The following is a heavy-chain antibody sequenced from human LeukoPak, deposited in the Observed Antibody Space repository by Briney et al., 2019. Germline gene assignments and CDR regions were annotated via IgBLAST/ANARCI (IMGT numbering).Heavy chain of an antibody. CDR3: ARVGRGVYGMDV. Sequence: PGGSLRPSCAASGFTFSIHGMNWVRQAPGKGLEWVSYIINSGGTVYYTDSVQGRFTISRDNARNSLFLQMNSLRDEGTAVYYCARVGRGVYGMDVWGQGTTVTVSS. CDR2: IINSGGTV. CDR1: GFTFSIHG. V-gene: IGHV3-48*02. D-gene: IGHD3-10*01. J-gene: IGHJ6*02.